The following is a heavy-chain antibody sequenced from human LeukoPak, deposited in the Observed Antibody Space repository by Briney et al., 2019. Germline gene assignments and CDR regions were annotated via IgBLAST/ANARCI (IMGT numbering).Heavy chain of an antibody. CDR2: IYSGGST. D-gene: IGHD5-12*01. Sequence: GGSLRLSCTASGFTFGDYAMSWFRQAPGKGLEWVSVIYSGGSTYYADSVKGRFTISRDNSKNTLYLQMNSLRAEDTAVYYCARAVGYSGYDSSLGYWGQGTLVTVSS. J-gene: IGHJ4*02. CDR1: GFTFGDYA. V-gene: IGHV3-66*02. CDR3: ARAVGYSGYDSSLGY.